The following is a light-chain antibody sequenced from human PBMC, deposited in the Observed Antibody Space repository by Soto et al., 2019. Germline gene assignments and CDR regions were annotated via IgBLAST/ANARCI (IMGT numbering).Light chain of an antibody. J-gene: IGKJ1*01. CDR1: RSVSSSY. CDR3: QQYGSSPPWT. CDR2: DAS. V-gene: IGKV3-20*01. Sequence: EIVLTQSPGTLSLSPGQRATLSCRASRSVSSSYLAWYQQKPGQAPRLLIYDASNRATGIPDRFSATGSGTDFTLTISRLEPEDFAVYSCQQYGSSPPWTFGQGTQVDIK.